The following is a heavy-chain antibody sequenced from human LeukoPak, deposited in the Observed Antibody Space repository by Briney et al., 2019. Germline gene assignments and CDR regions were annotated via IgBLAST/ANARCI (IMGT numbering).Heavy chain of an antibody. CDR2: ISYDGSNK. V-gene: IGHV3-30*18. CDR1: GFTFSSYG. Sequence: GGSLRLSCAASGFTFSSYGMHWVRQAPGKGLEWVAVISYDGSNKYYADSVKGRFTISRDNSKNTLYLQMNSLRAEDTAVYYCAKVAYYYDSSGYYSGGPFDYWGQGTLVTVSS. D-gene: IGHD3-22*01. J-gene: IGHJ4*02. CDR3: AKVAYYYDSSGYYSGGPFDY.